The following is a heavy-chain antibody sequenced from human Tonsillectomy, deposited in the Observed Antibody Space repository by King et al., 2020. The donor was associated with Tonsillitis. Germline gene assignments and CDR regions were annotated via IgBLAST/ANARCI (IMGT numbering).Heavy chain of an antibody. CDR2: IDYNGST. CDR3: GRLWYSGNYGRGWFDP. D-gene: IGHD1-26*01. V-gene: IGHV4-39*01. J-gene: IGHJ5*02. Sequence: QLQESGPGLVKPSETLSLTCTVSGGSISSSSYYWGWIRQPPGKGLEWIGSIDYNGSTYYTPSLKSRVTMSVDTSKNQFSLKLSSVTAADTAVYYCGRLWYSGNYGRGWFDPWGQGTLVTVSS. CDR1: GGSISSSSYY.